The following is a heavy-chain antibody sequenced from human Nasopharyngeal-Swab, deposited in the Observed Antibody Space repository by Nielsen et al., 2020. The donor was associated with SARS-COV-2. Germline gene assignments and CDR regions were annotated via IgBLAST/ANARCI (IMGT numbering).Heavy chain of an antibody. CDR1: GFIFSNYA. D-gene: IGHD2-2*01. Sequence: GESLKISCAASGFIFSNYAMHWVRQAPGKGLEWVSVTEIGGTTHYADSVKGRFSISRDSSTNTLYLQMNNVRAEDTAVYYCARDLGGGYCTTTNCPGSWGQGTLVTVSS. V-gene: IGHV3-53*01. CDR3: ARDLGGGYCTTTNCPGS. J-gene: IGHJ1*01. CDR2: TEIGGTT.